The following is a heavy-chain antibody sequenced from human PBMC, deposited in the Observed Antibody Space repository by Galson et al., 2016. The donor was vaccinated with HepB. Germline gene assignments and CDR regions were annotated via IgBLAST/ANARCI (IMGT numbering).Heavy chain of an antibody. Sequence: SLRLSCAASGFSFSGYAMTRVRQAPGKGLEWVALISFDGSKKYYADSVKGRFTISRDNSKNTLYLQMSSLRAEDTAVYYCAKDPIGGRWYLGGLDVWGQGTTVTVSS. J-gene: IGHJ6*02. D-gene: IGHD6-13*01. CDR2: ISFDGSKK. CDR3: AKDPIGGRWYLGGLDV. V-gene: IGHV3-30*18. CDR1: GFSFSGYA.